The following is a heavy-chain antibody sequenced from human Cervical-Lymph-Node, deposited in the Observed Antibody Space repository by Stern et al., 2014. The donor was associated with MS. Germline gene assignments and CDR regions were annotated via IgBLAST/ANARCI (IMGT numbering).Heavy chain of an antibody. CDR3: ARGYSSSWYGGRFFNY. D-gene: IGHD6-13*01. CDR1: GGSISSYY. V-gene: IGHV4-59*01. CDR2: IYSSGPT. Sequence: VQLVESGPGLVKPSETLSLTCTVSGGSISSYYWSWIRQPPGKGLEWIAYIYSSGPTDYNPSLQGRVTLSVDTSKNQISLRLSSVTAADTAVYYCARGYSSSWYGGRFFNYWGQGTLVTVSS. J-gene: IGHJ4*02.